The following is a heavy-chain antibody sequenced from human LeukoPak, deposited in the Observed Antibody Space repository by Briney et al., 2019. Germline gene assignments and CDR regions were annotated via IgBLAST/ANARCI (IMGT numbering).Heavy chain of an antibody. CDR3: ARGSTVTYLTVFDY. D-gene: IGHD4-17*01. CDR2: ISSNGGST. CDR1: GFTFSSYA. Sequence: GGSLRLSCAASGFTFSSYAMHWVRQAPGKGLEYVSAISSNGGSTYCANSVKGRFTISRDNSKNTLYLQMGSLRAEDMAVYYCARGSTVTYLTVFDYWGQGTLVTVSS. V-gene: IGHV3-64*01. J-gene: IGHJ4*02.